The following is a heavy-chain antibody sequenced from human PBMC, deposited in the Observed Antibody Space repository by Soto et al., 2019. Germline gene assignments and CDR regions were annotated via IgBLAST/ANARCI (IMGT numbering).Heavy chain of an antibody. J-gene: IGHJ4*02. Sequence: DVQLVDSGGGLVQPGGSLRLSCAASGFTFITYAMSWVRRAPGKGLEWVSIISGSGGSTYYPDSVKGRFTISRDNSKNTLYLQMNSLRADDTAVYYCAKLPAAQSYFDFWGQGTLVTVSS. CDR1: GFTFITYA. CDR3: AKLPAAQSYFDF. CDR2: ISGSGGST. V-gene: IGHV3-23*04. D-gene: IGHD2-2*01.